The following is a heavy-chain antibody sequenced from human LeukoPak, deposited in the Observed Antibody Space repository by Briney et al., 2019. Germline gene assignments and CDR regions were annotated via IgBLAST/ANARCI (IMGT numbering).Heavy chain of an antibody. Sequence: PGGSLRLSCAASGFTFSSYSMNWVRQAPRKGLEWVSSISSSSSYIYYADSVKGRFTISRDNAKNSLYLQMNSLRAEDTAVYYCARDQGDASMVRGVIIPYNWFDPWGQGTLVTVSS. CDR2: ISSSSSYI. V-gene: IGHV3-21*01. D-gene: IGHD3-10*01. J-gene: IGHJ5*02. CDR3: ARDQGDASMVRGVIIPYNWFDP. CDR1: GFTFSSYS.